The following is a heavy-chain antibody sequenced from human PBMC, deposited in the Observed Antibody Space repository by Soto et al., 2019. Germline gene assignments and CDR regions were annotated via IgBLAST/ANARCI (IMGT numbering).Heavy chain of an antibody. CDR3: ARPYYDFWSGYQNYYYYYVMDV. Sequence: GGSLRLSCAASGFTFSSYAMHWIRQAPGKGLEWVAVISYDGSNKYYADSVKGRFTISRDNSKNTLYLQMNSLRAEDTAVYYCARPYYDFWSGYQNYYYYYVMDVWGQGTTVTVSS. V-gene: IGHV3-30-3*01. CDR1: GFTFSSYA. CDR2: ISYDGSNK. D-gene: IGHD3-3*01. J-gene: IGHJ6*02.